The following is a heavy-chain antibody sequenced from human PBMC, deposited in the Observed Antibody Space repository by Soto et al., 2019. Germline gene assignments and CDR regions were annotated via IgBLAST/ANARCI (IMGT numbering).Heavy chain of an antibody. J-gene: IGHJ6*02. CDR1: GGSISINTYY. V-gene: IGHV4-39*01. Sequence: SETLSLTCTVSGGSISINTYYWAWIRQPPGKGLEWIGSIDYSGSTYYNPSLKSRVTISVDTSKNHFSLKLRSVTAADTAVYYCARQMAYVGFYFYGLDVWGQGTTVS. CDR2: IDYSGST. D-gene: IGHD2-8*01. CDR3: ARQMAYVGFYFYGLDV.